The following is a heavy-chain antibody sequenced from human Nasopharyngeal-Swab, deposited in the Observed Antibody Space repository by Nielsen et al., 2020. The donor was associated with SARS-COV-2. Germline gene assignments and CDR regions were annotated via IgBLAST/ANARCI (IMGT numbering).Heavy chain of an antibody. V-gene: IGHV3-23*01. CDR2: ISGSGGST. J-gene: IGHJ4*02. CDR3: AKRDDYYESSGLGD. D-gene: IGHD3-22*01. CDR1: GFTFSTNA. Sequence: GESLKISCAASGFTFSTNAMYWVRQPPAKGLEWVSIISGSGGSTYYADSVKGRFTISRDNSKNTLYLQMNSLRAEDTAVYYCAKRDDYYESSGLGDWGQGTLVTVSS.